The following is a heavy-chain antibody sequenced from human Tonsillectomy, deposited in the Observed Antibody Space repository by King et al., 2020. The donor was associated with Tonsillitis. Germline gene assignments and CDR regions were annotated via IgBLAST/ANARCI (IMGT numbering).Heavy chain of an antibody. CDR3: ARVYSSSWRLDY. CDR2: ISFGSDIT. Sequence: VQLVESGGGLVQPGGSLRLSCAASGFIFSDYSMNWVRQAPGRGLEWVAYISFGSDITYYADSVRGRFTISRDNAKNSLYLQMTSLKVEDTAVYYCARVYSSSWRLDYWGQGTLVTVPS. D-gene: IGHD6-13*01. J-gene: IGHJ4*02. V-gene: IGHV3-48*04. CDR1: GFIFSDYS.